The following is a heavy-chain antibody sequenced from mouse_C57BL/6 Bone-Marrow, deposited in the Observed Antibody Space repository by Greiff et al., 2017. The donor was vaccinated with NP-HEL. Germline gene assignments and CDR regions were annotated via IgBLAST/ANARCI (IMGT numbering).Heavy chain of an antibody. J-gene: IGHJ4*01. V-gene: IGHV1-81*01. CDR3: ATTSSYDAMDY. D-gene: IGHD1-1*01. CDR2: IYPRSGNT. CDR1: GYTFTSYG. Sequence: VKLQESGAELARPGASVKLSCKASGYTFTSYGISWVKQRTGQGLEWIGEIYPRSGNTYYNEKFKGKATLTADKSSSTAYMELRSLTSEDSAVYFCATTSSYDAMDYWGQGTSVTVSS.